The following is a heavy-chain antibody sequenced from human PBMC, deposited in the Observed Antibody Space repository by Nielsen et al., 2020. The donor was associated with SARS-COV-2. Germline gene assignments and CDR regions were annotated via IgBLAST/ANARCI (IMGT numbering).Heavy chain of an antibody. J-gene: IGHJ3*02. Sequence: GGSLRLSCAASGFTVSTNYMTWVRQAPGKGLEWVSVIYSAGSTYYADSVKGRFTISRDNSKNTLYLQMNSLRAEDTAVYYCAKEGLGTGSDAFEMWGQGTVVTVSS. CDR1: GFTVSTNY. CDR3: AKEGLGTGSDAFEM. V-gene: IGHV3-53*01. CDR2: IYSAGST. D-gene: IGHD3/OR15-3a*01.